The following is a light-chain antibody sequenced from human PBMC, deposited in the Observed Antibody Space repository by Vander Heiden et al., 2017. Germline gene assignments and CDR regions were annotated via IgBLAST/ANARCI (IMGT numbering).Light chain of an antibody. CDR2: EVT. CDR3: SSYTADARV. Sequence: QSVLTQPASVSGSTGQWITISCTGTSSDVGGYDYVSWYQQHPGKAPKLIIYEVTNRPSGISNRFSGSKSGNTASLTISGLQAEDEADYYCSSYTADARVFGGGTKLTVL. J-gene: IGLJ2*01. V-gene: IGLV2-14*03. CDR1: SSDVGGYDY.